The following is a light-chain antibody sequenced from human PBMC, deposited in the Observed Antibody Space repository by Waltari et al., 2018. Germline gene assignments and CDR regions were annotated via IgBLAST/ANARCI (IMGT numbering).Light chain of an antibody. Sequence: EIVLTQSPGTLSLSPGERATLSCRASQSVRTTYLVWYQQKPGQAPRLLIDDASGRATCIPDRFSGSGSGTDFTLTISRLEPEDSAVYYCQQYRTSPRTFGQGTKLEIK. J-gene: IGKJ2*01. CDR2: DAS. CDR3: QQYRTSPRT. V-gene: IGKV3-20*01. CDR1: QSVRTTY.